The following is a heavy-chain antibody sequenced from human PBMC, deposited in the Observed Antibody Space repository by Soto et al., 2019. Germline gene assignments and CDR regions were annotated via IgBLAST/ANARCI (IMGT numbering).Heavy chain of an antibody. CDR1: GFTFSSYG. D-gene: IGHD3-22*01. V-gene: IGHV3-30*18. Sequence: QVQLVESGGGVVQPGRSLRLSCAASGFTFSSYGMHWVRQAPGKGLEWVALVSFDGSNKYYADSVKGRFTISRDNSKNTLYLQMNSLSAEDTAVYYCAKGPRTVVAHFALWGRGTLVTVSS. J-gene: IGHJ2*01. CDR2: VSFDGSNK. CDR3: AKGPRTVVAHFAL.